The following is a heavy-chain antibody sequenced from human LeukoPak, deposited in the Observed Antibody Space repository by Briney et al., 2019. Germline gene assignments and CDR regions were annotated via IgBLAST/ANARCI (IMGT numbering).Heavy chain of an antibody. J-gene: IGHJ4*02. CDR2: INRSGSS. CDR3: ARGQRGVIAAPGVLDY. D-gene: IGHD6-6*01. CDR1: GGSFTGYY. Sequence: SETLSLTCTVYGGSFTGYYWSWIRQPPGKGLEWIGEINRSGSSHYTPSLQSRVTIFLEASRNQFSLQLSSVTAADTAVYYCARGQRGVIAAPGVLDYWGQGTLVTVSS. V-gene: IGHV4-34*01.